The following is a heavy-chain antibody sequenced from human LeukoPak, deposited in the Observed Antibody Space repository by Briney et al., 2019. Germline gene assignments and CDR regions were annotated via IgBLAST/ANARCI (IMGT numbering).Heavy chain of an antibody. V-gene: IGHV3-23*01. Sequence: PGGSLRLSCAASGFTFSSYAMSWVRQAPGKGLEWVSAIKGSGGSTYYADSVKGRFTISRDNYKHKLYLQMNSLRAEDTAVYYCAKVPLYGATSSFYFDYWGQGTLVTVSS. CDR3: AKVPLYGATSSFYFDY. J-gene: IGHJ4*02. CDR2: IKGSGGST. D-gene: IGHD2/OR15-2a*01. CDR1: GFTFSSYA.